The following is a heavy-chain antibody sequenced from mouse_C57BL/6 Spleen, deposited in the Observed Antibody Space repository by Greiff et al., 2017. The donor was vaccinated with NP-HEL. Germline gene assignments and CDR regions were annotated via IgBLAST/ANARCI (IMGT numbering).Heavy chain of an antibody. Sequence: VKLMESGAELVRPGASVKLSCKASGYTFTDYYINWVKQRPGQGLEWIARIYPGSGNTYYNEKFKGKATLTAEKSSSTAYMQLSSLTSEDSAVYFCARWGPGAMDYWGQGTSVTVSS. V-gene: IGHV1-76*01. CDR3: ARWGPGAMDY. CDR2: IYPGSGNT. CDR1: GYTFTDYY. J-gene: IGHJ4*01. D-gene: IGHD3-3*01.